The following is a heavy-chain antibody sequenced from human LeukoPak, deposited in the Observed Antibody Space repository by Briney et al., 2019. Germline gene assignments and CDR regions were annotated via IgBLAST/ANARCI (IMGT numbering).Heavy chain of an antibody. V-gene: IGHV3-48*01. Sequence: QAGGSLRLSCAASGFTFSSYTMNWVRQPPGKGLEWVSNIGTSTTTIYYADSVKGRFTISRDNAKNSLYLQMNSLRVEDTAVYYCGRDLIGTAASWDCWGQGTLVTVSS. CDR2: IGTSTTTI. D-gene: IGHD6-25*01. CDR3: GRDLIGTAASWDC. CDR1: GFTFSSYT. J-gene: IGHJ4*02.